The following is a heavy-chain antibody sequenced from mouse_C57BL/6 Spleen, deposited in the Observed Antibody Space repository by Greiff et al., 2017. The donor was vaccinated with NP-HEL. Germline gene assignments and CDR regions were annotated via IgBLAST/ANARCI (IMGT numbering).Heavy chain of an antibody. CDR2: ISNLAYSI. CDR1: GFTFSDYG. D-gene: IGHD1-3*01. CDR3: AREDNYDYAMDY. J-gene: IGHJ4*01. V-gene: IGHV5-15*01. Sequence: VQLKESGGGLVQPGGSLKLSCAASGFTFSDYGMAWVRQAPRKGPEWVAFISNLAYSIYYADTVTGRFTISRENAKNTLYLEMSSLRSEDTAMYYCAREDNYDYAMDYWGQGTSVTVSS.